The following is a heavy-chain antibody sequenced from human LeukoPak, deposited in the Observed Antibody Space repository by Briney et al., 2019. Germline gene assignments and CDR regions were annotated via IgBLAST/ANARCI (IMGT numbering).Heavy chain of an antibody. CDR2: IIPIFGTA. Sequence: SVEVSCKASGGTFSSYAIRWVRQAPGQGLEWMGGIIPIFGTANYAQKFQGRVTITADESTSTAYMELSSLRSEDTAVYYCATDYGGNGDAFDIWGQGTMVTVSS. CDR1: GGTFSSYA. V-gene: IGHV1-69*13. CDR3: ATDYGGNGDAFDI. D-gene: IGHD4-23*01. J-gene: IGHJ3*02.